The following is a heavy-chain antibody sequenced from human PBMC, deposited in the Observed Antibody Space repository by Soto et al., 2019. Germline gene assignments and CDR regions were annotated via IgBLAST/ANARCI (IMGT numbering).Heavy chain of an antibody. Sequence: QVQLVQSGAEVKKPGSSVKVSCKASGGTFSSYAISWVRQAPGQGLEWMGGIIPIFGTANYAQKFQGRVTITADESTSTAYTELSSLRSEDTAVYYCARGGYYDSSGYYYSRSSNWFDPWGQGTLVTVSS. J-gene: IGHJ5*02. V-gene: IGHV1-69*12. CDR1: GGTFSSYA. CDR3: ARGGYYDSSGYYYSRSSNWFDP. D-gene: IGHD3-22*01. CDR2: IIPIFGTA.